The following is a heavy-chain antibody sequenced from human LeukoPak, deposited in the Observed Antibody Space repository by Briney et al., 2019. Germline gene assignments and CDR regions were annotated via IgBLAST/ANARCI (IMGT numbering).Heavy chain of an antibody. D-gene: IGHD4-17*01. CDR2: ISYDGSNK. Sequence: GGSLRLSCAASGFTFSSYAMSWVRQAPGKGLEWVAVISYDGSNKYYADSVKGRFTISRDNSKNTLYLQMNSLRAEDTAVYYCATVPYGFHFDYWGQGTLVTVSS. CDR1: GFTFSSYA. CDR3: ATVPYGFHFDY. J-gene: IGHJ4*02. V-gene: IGHV3-30-3*01.